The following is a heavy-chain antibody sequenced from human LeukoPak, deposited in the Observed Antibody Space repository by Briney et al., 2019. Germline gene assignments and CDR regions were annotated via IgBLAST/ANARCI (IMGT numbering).Heavy chain of an antibody. V-gene: IGHV1-69*02. CDR3: ARGKGDYRLIY. Sequence: SVKVSCKASGGTFSSYTISWVRQAPGQGLEWMGRIIPILGIANYAQKFQGRVTITADKSTGTAYMELSSLRSEDTAVYYCARGKGDYRLIYWGQGTLVTVSS. J-gene: IGHJ4*02. CDR2: IIPILGIA. CDR1: GGTFSSYT. D-gene: IGHD4-11*01.